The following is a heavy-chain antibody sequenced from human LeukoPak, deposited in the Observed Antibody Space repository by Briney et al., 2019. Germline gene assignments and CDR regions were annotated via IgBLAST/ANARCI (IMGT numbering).Heavy chain of an antibody. V-gene: IGHV4-30-2*01. CDR3: ARDAPTMVAYYGTDV. CDR2: IYYSGST. Sequence: SETLSLTCAVSGGSISSGGYSWSWIRQPPGKGLEWIGYIYYSGSTYYNPSLKSRVTISVDRSKNQFSLKLSSVTAADTAVYYCARDAPTMVAYYGTDVWGQGTTVTVSS. CDR1: GGSISSGGYS. J-gene: IGHJ6*02. D-gene: IGHD3-10*01.